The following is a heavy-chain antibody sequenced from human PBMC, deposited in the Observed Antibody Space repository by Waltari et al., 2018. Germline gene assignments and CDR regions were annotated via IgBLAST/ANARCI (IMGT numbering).Heavy chain of an antibody. CDR1: GYTFTGYY. J-gene: IGHJ1*01. CDR3: AREPYCSGGSCYSFFQH. D-gene: IGHD2-15*01. V-gene: IGHV1-2*02. CDR2: INPNSGGT. Sequence: QVQLVQSGAEVKKPGASVKVSCKASGYTFTGYYMHWVRQAPGQGLEWMGWINPNSGGTNYAQKFQGRVTMTRDTSISTAYMELSRLRSDDTAVYYCAREPYCSGGSCYSFFQHWGQGTLVTVSS.